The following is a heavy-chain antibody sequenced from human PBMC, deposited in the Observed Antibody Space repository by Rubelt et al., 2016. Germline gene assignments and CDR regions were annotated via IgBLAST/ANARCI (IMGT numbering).Heavy chain of an antibody. J-gene: IGHJ6*02. CDR3: ARESFTVVDGVYYYYGMDV. V-gene: IGHV3-13*01. Sequence: GGSLRLPCAASEFIFSTYAMPWVRQTTGKRLEWASSIGTVVDTHYADSLKARVTISRENAKNSLYLQMNTLRPGDTAVYYCARESFTVVDGVYYYYGMDVWGQGTTVTVSS. D-gene: IGHD4-23*01. CDR2: IGTVVDT. CDR1: EFIFSTYA.